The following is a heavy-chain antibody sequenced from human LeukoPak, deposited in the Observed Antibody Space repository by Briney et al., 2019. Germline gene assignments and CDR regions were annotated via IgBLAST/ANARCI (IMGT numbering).Heavy chain of an antibody. Sequence: SETLSLTCTVSGGSISSSSYYWGWIRQPPGKGLEWIGSIYYSGSTYYNLSLKSRVTISVDTSKNQFSLKLSSVTAADTAVYYCARHGSIVVVTAILGLDYWGQGTLVTVSS. CDR2: IYYSGST. D-gene: IGHD2-21*02. V-gene: IGHV4-39*01. CDR1: GGSISSSSYY. J-gene: IGHJ4*02. CDR3: ARHGSIVVVTAILGLDY.